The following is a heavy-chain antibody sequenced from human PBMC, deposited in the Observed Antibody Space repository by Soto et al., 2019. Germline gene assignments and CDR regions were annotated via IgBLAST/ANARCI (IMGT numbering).Heavy chain of an antibody. CDR2: IYHSGST. D-gene: IGHD6-6*01. CDR3: AREGSSSYFDY. J-gene: IGHJ4*02. Sequence: PSETLSLTCSVSGGSISSNYCIWSRHPPVKGLEWIGYIYHSGSTNYNPSLKSRVTISVDTSKNQFSLKLSSVTAADTAVYYCAREGSSSYFDYWGQGTLVTVSS. V-gene: IGHV4-59*01. CDR1: GGSISSNY.